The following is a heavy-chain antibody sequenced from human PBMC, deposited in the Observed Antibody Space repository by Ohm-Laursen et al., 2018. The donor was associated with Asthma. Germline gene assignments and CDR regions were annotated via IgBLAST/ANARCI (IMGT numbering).Heavy chain of an antibody. D-gene: IGHD3-9*01. V-gene: IGHV3-53*01. CDR1: GFTVSSTY. Sequence: SLRLSCAASGFTVSSTYMSWVRQAPGKGLEWVSVIYSDGSTYYVDSVKCRFTISRDNSKNTLYLQMNSLRAEDTAVYYCARDRYFDYWGQGTRVIVSS. CDR3: ARDRYFDY. J-gene: IGHJ4*02. CDR2: IYSDGST.